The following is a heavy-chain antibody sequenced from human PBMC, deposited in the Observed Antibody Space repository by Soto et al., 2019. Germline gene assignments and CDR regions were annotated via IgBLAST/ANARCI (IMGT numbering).Heavy chain of an antibody. CDR3: ARDNHYYDSKILGSIDY. Sequence: SETLSLTCTVTGDSVNNTNYYWGWIRQSPGKGLEWIGSVSYSGSTYYNPSLKSRVTLSVDTSKNQFSLKLTSVTAADTAVYYCARDNHYYDSKILGSIDYWGQGTLVTVSS. CDR1: GDSVNNTNYY. J-gene: IGHJ4*02. V-gene: IGHV4-39*07. CDR2: VSYSGST. D-gene: IGHD3-22*01.